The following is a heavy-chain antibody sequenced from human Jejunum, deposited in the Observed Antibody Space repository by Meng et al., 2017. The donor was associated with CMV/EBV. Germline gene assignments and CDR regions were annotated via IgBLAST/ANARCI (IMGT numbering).Heavy chain of an antibody. J-gene: IGHJ4*02. CDR1: GYSFTNYA. D-gene: IGHD2-15*01. CDR3: ARAQSCSANKCYSDC. V-gene: IGHV7-4-1*02. CDR2: INTNTGNP. Sequence: QVQVVQSGSELKEPGASVKVSCKASGYSFTNYAMNWVRQAPGQGLEWMGWINTNTGNPTYAQAFTGRFVFSLDTSVNTAYLQITSLKAEDTAVYYCARAQSCSANKCYSDCWGQGTLVTVSS.